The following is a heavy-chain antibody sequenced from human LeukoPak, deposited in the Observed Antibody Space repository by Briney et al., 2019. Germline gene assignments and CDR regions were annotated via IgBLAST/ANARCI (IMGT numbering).Heavy chain of an antibody. CDR1: GFTVSSNY. CDR3: ARGYCSSTSCYLDAFDT. J-gene: IGHJ3*02. V-gene: IGHV3-53*01. D-gene: IGHD2-2*01. CDR2: IYSGGST. Sequence: GGSLRLSCAASGFTVSSNYMSWVRQAPGKGLEWVSVIYSGGSTYYADYVKGRFTISRDNSKNTLYLQMNSLRAEDTAVYYCARGYCSSTSCYLDAFDTWGQGTMVTVSS.